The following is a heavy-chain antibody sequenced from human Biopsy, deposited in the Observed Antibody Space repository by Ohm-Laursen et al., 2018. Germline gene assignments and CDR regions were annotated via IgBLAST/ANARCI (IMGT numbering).Heavy chain of an antibody. CDR1: GYSVTNDYY. CDR3: ARVAGGYAYYYGMDV. D-gene: IGHD5-12*01. CDR2: IYYAGIT. J-gene: IGHJ6*02. V-gene: IGHV4-38-2*01. Sequence: SETLFLTCAVSGYSVTNDYYWGWIRQPPGKGLEWIGNIYYAGITYYNPSLKSRVAMSVDTSKTQFSLRLPSVTAADTAVYYCARVAGGYAYYYGMDVWGQGTTVIVSS.